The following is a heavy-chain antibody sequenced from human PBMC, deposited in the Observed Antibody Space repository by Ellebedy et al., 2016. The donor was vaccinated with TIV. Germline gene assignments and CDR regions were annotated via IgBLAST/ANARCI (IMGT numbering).Heavy chain of an antibody. J-gene: IGHJ4*02. CDR2: MYHFRTT. CDR3: ARADVRGAKFYFDL. V-gene: IGHV4-4*02. D-gene: IGHD3-10*01. CDR1: GASVSSANW. Sequence: MPSETLSLTCTVSGASVSSANWWNWIRQSPGTGLEWIGEMYHFRTTNYNPSLRGRVTISVDKSNNQFSLKLSSVTAADTAVYYCARADVRGAKFYFDLWGQGTLVTVSS.